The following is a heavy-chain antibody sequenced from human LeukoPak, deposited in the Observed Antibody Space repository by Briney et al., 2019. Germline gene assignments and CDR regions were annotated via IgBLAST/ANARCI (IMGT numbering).Heavy chain of an antibody. Sequence: ASVKVSCKASGYTFTGYYMHWVRQAPGQGLEWMGLTNPNSGGTNYAQKFQGSVNMTRDTSISTAYMELSRLRSDDTAVYYCASGYCSGGSCYLAAYYFDYWGQGTLVIVSS. CDR1: GYTFTGYY. CDR3: ASGYCSGGSCYLAAYYFDY. V-gene: IGHV1-2*02. J-gene: IGHJ4*02. CDR2: TNPNSGGT. D-gene: IGHD2-15*01.